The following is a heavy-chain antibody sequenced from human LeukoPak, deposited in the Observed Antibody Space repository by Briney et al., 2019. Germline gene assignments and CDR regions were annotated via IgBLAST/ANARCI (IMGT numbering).Heavy chain of an antibody. CDR3: ARGGQSSGYYYPCRDN. CDR1: GFTFSSYG. CDR2: VSPEGGYT. Sequence: GGSLRLSCAASGFTFSSYGIHWVRQAPGKGLEWVAVVSPEGGYTYYADSVKGRFTIFRDNSKNTAYLPMNSLRTEDTAVYYCARGGQSSGYYYPCRDNWGQGTLVTVSS. V-gene: IGHV3-30*03. J-gene: IGHJ4*02. D-gene: IGHD6-19*01.